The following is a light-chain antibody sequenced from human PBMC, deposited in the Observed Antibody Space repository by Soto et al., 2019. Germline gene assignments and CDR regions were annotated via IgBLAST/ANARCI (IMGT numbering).Light chain of an antibody. J-gene: IGLJ3*02. CDR1: NSNIGSHT. Sequence: QSVLTQPPSASGTPGQRVTISCSGSNSNIGSHTVNWYQQFPGTAPKLLMYSNNQRPSGVPDRFSGSKSGTSASLAISGLQSEDEADYYCSVWDDSLNGWVFGGGTKVTVL. CDR2: SNN. CDR3: SVWDDSLNGWV. V-gene: IGLV1-44*01.